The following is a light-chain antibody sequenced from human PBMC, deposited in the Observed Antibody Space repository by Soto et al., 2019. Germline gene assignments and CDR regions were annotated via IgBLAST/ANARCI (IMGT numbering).Light chain of an antibody. CDR2: DVS. CDR3: SSYTSSATPVV. V-gene: IGLV2-14*01. Sequence: QSVLTQPASVSGSPGQSITISCTGTRSDVGDYNYVSWYQQHPGKAPKLMIYDVSNRPSGVSNRFSGSKSGNTASLTISGLQAEDEADYYCSSYTSSATPVVFGAGTKATVL. J-gene: IGLJ1*01. CDR1: RSDVGDYNY.